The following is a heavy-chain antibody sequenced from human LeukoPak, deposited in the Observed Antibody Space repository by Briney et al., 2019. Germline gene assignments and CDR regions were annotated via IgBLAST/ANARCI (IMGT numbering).Heavy chain of an antibody. CDR3: ARDSIVDGAFDI. CDR1: GFTFSSYE. CDR2: ISSRGATI. V-gene: IGHV3-48*03. Sequence: GGSLRLSCAASGFTFSSYEMNWVRQAPGKGLEWVSYISSRGATIYNADSVKGRFTISRDNAKNSLYLQMNSLRAEDTAVYYCARDSIVDGAFDIWGQGTMVTVSS. J-gene: IGHJ3*02. D-gene: IGHD2-15*01.